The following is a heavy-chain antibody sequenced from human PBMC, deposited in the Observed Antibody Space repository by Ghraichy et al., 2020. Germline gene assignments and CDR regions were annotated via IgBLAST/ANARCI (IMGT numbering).Heavy chain of an antibody. Sequence: GESLRLSCEGSGFPFSAYGMNWVRQSPGKGLEWVSYITSSSRTIFYADSVKGRFTISRDNAQNSLYLQMNSLRDEDTAVYYCARGSGVVRFYYYAGMDVWGQGTTVTVSS. J-gene: IGHJ6*02. CDR2: ITSSSRTI. CDR1: GFPFSAYG. CDR3: ARGSGVVRFYYYAGMDV. D-gene: IGHD3-3*01. V-gene: IGHV3-48*02.